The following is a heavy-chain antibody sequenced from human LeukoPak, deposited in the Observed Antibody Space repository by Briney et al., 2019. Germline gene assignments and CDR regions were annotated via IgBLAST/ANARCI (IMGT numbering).Heavy chain of an antibody. Sequence: SETLSLTCTVSGGSISTYYWSWVRQPAGKGLEWIGRIYSSGSTNYNPSLKSRVTMSVDTSKNQFSLRPTSVTAADTAVYYCARQTGSGLFILPGGQGTLVTVSS. CDR1: GGSISTYY. D-gene: IGHD3/OR15-3a*01. V-gene: IGHV4-4*07. CDR2: IYSSGST. J-gene: IGHJ4*02. CDR3: ARQTGSGLFILP.